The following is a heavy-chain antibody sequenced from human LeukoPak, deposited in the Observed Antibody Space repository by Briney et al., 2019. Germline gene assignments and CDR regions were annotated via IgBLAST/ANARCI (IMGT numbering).Heavy chain of an antibody. Sequence: SETLSLTCTVSGGSIRNYFWLWIRQPAGKGLEWIGRIYTSGSTNYNPSLKSRVTMSVDTSKNQFSLKLSSVTAADTAVFYCAGANSGYYREDSYFDSWGQGTLVTVSS. CDR2: IYTSGST. CDR3: AGANSGYYREDSYFDS. J-gene: IGHJ4*02. D-gene: IGHD5-12*01. CDR1: GGSIRNYF. V-gene: IGHV4-4*07.